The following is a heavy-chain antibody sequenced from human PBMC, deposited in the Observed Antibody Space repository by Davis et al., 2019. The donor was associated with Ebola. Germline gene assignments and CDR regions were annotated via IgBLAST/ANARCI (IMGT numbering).Heavy chain of an antibody. CDR3: ARDFDRVRE. CDR2: ISPNGDRT. J-gene: IGHJ4*02. Sequence: GESLKISCVASGFTFSSYWIHWVRQAPGKGLVWVSRISPNGDRTGYADSVKGRFTISRDNAKNTLYLQMNSLKAEDTAVYYCARDFDRVREWGQGTLVTVSS. CDR1: GFTFSSYW. V-gene: IGHV3-74*01. D-gene: IGHD3-22*01.